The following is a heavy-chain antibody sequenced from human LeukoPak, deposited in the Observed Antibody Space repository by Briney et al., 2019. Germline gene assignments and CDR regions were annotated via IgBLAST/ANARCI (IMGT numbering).Heavy chain of an antibody. D-gene: IGHD3-22*01. J-gene: IGHJ4*02. CDR1: GFTFSSYA. V-gene: IGHV3-23*01. Sequence: GGSLRLSCAASGFTFSSYAMSWVRQAPGKGLEWVAGISGSGGSTYYADSVKGRFTISRDNSKNTLYLEMTSERAEDTGVYYCAKDQVWIVVGSFDYWGQGTLVTVSS. CDR3: AKDQVWIVVGSFDY. CDR2: ISGSGGST.